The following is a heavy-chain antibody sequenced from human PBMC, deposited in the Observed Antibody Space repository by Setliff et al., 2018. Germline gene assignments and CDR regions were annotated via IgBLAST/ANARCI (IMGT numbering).Heavy chain of an antibody. V-gene: IGHV1-18*01. D-gene: IGHD3-16*01. CDR3: TRSRAPRVVLAADFDL. J-gene: IGHJ4*02. Sequence: WASVKVSCKTSGFSFSTFGFSWVRQAPGQGLEWMGWISPYSGESNYAQKFQDRLTVTADTSTKTTYMELRSLTSDDTAAYFCTRSRAPRVVLAADFDLWGQGTLVTVSS. CDR2: ISPYSGES. CDR1: GFSFSTFG.